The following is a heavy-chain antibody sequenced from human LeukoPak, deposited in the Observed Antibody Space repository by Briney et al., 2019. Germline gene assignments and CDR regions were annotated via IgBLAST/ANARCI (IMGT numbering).Heavy chain of an antibody. CDR3: ARLGATPHLFDY. CDR2: IYYSGST. V-gene: IGHV4-61*01. Sequence: SETLSLTCTVSGGSISSSSYYWSWIRQPPGKGLEWIGYIYYSGSTNYNPSLKSRVTISVDTSKNQFSLKLSSVTAADTAVYYCARLGATPHLFDYWGQGTLVTVSS. J-gene: IGHJ4*02. CDR1: GGSISSSSYY. D-gene: IGHD1-26*01.